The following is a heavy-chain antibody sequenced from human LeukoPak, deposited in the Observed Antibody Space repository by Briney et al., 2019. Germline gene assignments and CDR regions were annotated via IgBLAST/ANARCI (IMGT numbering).Heavy chain of an antibody. CDR1: GFTFSNYA. CDR2: ISGGGGDT. J-gene: IGHJ6*02. D-gene: IGHD3-10*01. CDR3: AKVPYSDYGSGRPPFMDV. Sequence: GGSLRLSCAASGFTFSNYAMTWVRQAPGEGLEWVSTISGGGGDTYYADSVRGRFTISRDNSKSTLYLQTNSLRAEDTAIHYCAKVPYSDYGSGRPPFMDVWGQGTTVAVSS. V-gene: IGHV3-23*01.